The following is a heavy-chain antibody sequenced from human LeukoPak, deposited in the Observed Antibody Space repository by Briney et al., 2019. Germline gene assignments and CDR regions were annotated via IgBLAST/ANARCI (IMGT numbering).Heavy chain of an antibody. D-gene: IGHD2-2*01. CDR2: INHSGST. CDR1: GGSFSGYY. CDR3: ASQNYNCSSTSCPRYYYYYYYMDV. Sequence: SETLSLTCAVYGGSFSGYYWSWIRQPPGKGLEWIGEINHSGSTNYNPSLKSRVTISVDTSKSQFSLKLGSVTAADTAVYYCASQNYNCSSTSCPRYYYYYYYMDVWGKGTTVTVSS. J-gene: IGHJ6*03. V-gene: IGHV4-34*01.